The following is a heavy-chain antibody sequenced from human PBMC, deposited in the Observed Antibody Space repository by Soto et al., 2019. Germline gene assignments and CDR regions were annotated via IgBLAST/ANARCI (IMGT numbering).Heavy chain of an antibody. V-gene: IGHV4-59*08. Sequence: GSLRLSCAASGFTFSSYSMNWVRQAPGKGLEWIGCMYYGGYTYYNPSLRSRVAISLDTSKNQFSLRLNSVTAADTAVYYCVATKYKYDTLPAHFDYWGRATLVTAPQ. J-gene: IGHJ4*02. CDR3: VATKYKYDTLPAHFDY. CDR1: GFTFSSYS. CDR2: MYYGGYT. D-gene: IGHD3-22*01.